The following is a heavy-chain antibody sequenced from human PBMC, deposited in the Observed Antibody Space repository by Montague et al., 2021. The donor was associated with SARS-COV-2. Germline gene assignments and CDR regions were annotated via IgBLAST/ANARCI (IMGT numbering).Heavy chain of an antibody. CDR3: ARGLPAGPNFGMDV. D-gene: IGHD2-2*01. CDR2: TYYRSKWYY. V-gene: IGHV6-1*01. Sequence: CAISGDSVSSNSGAWNWLRQSPSRGLEWLGRTYYRSKWYYNYGVSVESRVTVNADTSKNQVFLQLNSVTHEDTAVYFCARGLPAGPNFGMDVWGQGTTVTVSS. J-gene: IGHJ6*02. CDR1: GDSVSSNSGA.